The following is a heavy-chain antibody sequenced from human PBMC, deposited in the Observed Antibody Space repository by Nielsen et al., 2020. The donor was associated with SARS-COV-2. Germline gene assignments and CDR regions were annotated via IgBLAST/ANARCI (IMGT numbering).Heavy chain of an antibody. D-gene: IGHD3-10*01. V-gene: IGHV3-23*01. CDR2: ISGSGGST. CDR3: AKVGDSWFGEPIGTLLGYYYYGMDV. Sequence: GESLKISCAASGFPFSSYEMNWVRQAPGKGLEWVSAISGSGGSTYYADSVKGRFTISRDNSKNTLYLQMNSLRAEDTAVYYCAKVGDSWFGEPIGTLLGYYYYGMDVWGQGTTVTVSS. J-gene: IGHJ6*02. CDR1: GFPFSSYE.